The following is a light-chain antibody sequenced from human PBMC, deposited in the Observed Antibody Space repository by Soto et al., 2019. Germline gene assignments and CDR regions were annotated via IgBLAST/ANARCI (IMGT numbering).Light chain of an antibody. V-gene: IGKV1-27*01. Sequence: DIQMTQSPSSLSASVGDRVMITCRASQDIGNFLVWYQHKPGKVPKLLIQAASTLQSGVPPRFSGSGSGTDFTLTISSLQPEDAATYFCQKYNRAPLTFGGGTKVDIK. CDR1: QDIGNF. CDR3: QKYNRAPLT. CDR2: AAS. J-gene: IGKJ4*01.